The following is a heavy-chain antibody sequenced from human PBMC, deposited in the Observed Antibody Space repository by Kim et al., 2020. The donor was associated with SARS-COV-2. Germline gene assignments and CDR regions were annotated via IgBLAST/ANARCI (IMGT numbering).Heavy chain of an antibody. CDR2: TSGSGEHT. V-gene: IGHV3-23*01. D-gene: IGHD3-10*01. Sequence: GGSLRLSCAASGFTFSSYAMTWVRQAPGKGLEWVSSTSGSGEHTFYADSVKGHFIISRDNSKNTLFLQMNSLRAEDTAVYYCAKNYASGTYYIDYWGQGSLVTVSS. CDR3: AKNYASGTYYIDY. J-gene: IGHJ4*02. CDR1: GFTFSSYA.